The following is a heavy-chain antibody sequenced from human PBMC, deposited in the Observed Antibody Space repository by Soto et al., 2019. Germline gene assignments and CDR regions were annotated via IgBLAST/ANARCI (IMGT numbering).Heavy chain of an antibody. D-gene: IGHD4-17*01. J-gene: IGHJ4*02. CDR3: ARGDYGDYPDYFDY. V-gene: IGHV4-31*03. Sequence: QVQLQESGPGLVKPSQTLSLTCTVSGGSISSGGYYWSWIRQHPGKGLEWIGYIYYSGSTYYNPSHKDRVTISVDTSNNQFSLKLSSVTAADTAVYYCARGDYGDYPDYFDYWGQGTLVTVSS. CDR2: IYYSGST. CDR1: GGSISSGGYY.